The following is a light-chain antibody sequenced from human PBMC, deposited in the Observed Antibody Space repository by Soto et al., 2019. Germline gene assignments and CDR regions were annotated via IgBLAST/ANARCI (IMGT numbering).Light chain of an antibody. CDR2: EVS. CDR3: SLYAGSNNVV. V-gene: IGLV2-8*01. Sequence: QSALTQPPSASGSPGQSVTISCTGTSSDVGGYNYVSWYQQHPGKAPKLMIYEVSKRPSGVPDRFSGSKSGNTASLPVSGLQAEDEADYYGSLYAGSNNVVFGHGTKLPVL. CDR1: SSDVGGYNY. J-gene: IGLJ2*01.